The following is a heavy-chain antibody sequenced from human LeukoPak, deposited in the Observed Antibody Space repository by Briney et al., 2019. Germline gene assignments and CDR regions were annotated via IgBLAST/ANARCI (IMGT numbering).Heavy chain of an antibody. CDR2: IYHSGST. J-gene: IGHJ4*02. CDR3: ARKDYDSGQFDS. V-gene: IGHV4-4*02. CDR1: GGSISSSNW. D-gene: IGHD3-22*01. Sequence: SETLSLTCAVSGGSISSSNWWSWVRQPPGKGLEWIGEIYHSGSTNYNPSLKSRVTISVDKSKNQFSLKLSSVTATDTAVYYCARKDYDSGQFDSWGQGTLVTVSS.